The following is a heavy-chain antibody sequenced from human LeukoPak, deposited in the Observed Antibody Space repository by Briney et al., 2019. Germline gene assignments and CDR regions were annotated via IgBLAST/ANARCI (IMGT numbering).Heavy chain of an antibody. CDR1: GGSISSSYW. J-gene: IGHJ4*02. CDR3: ARGGFDGGVYFDY. D-gene: IGHD3-9*01. Sequence: SETLSLTCAVSGGSISSSYWWSWVRQSPGKGLEWIGEIYHSGSTNYNPSLKSRVTISVDKSKNHFSLKLSSVTAADTAVYYCARGGFDGGVYFDYWGQGTLVTVSS. V-gene: IGHV4-4*02. CDR2: IYHSGST.